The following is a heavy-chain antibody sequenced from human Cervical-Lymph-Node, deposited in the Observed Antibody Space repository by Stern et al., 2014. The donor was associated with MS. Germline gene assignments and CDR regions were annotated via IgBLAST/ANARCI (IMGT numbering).Heavy chain of an antibody. D-gene: IGHD3-16*01. V-gene: IGHV1-69*06. CDR1: GGSFKNYA. Sequence: QVQLVQSGAEVKQPGSSVKVSCRASGGSFKNYAVSWVRQAPGQGLEWMGGILPIFGTSDYAQKFQGRVTITADKSTSTVYMELTSLRYDDTAVYFCTRDDGGGVDYWGQGTPITVSS. J-gene: IGHJ4*02. CDR2: ILPIFGTS. CDR3: TRDDGGGVDY.